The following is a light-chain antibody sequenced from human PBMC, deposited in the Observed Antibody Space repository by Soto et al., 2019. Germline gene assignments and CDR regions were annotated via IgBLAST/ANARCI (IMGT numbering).Light chain of an antibody. J-gene: IGKJ1*01. CDR2: GAS. Sequence: EIVLTQSPGTLSLSPGERATLSCRASQSVSSNYLAWYQRKPGQAPRLLIYGASSRAIDIPNRFSGSGSGTDFTLTITRLEPEDFAVYYCQQYGSSLPTFGQGTKVEI. CDR1: QSVSSNY. CDR3: QQYGSSLPT. V-gene: IGKV3-20*01.